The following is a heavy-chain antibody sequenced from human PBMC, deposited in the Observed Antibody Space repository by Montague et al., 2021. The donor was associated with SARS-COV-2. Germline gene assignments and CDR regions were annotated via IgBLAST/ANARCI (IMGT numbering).Heavy chain of an antibody. D-gene: IGHD3-22*01. V-gene: IGHV4-4*02. Sequence: SETLSLTCTVSGGGSISSSHWWSWVRQPPGKGLEWIGEIYHDGSTNYNPSLKSRLTIPVDKSKNQFSLKLSSVTAADTAVYYCARGVPTITMIVVVFTGAGWYFDLWGRGTLVTVSS. J-gene: IGHJ2*01. CDR3: ARGVPTITMIVVVFTGAGWYFDL. CDR2: IYHDGST. CDR1: GGGSISSSHW.